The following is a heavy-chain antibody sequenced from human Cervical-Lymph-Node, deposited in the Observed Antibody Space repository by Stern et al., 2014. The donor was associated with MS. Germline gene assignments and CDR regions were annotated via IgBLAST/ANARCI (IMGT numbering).Heavy chain of an antibody. CDR2: IKHDGSEQ. J-gene: IGHJ6*02. V-gene: IGHV3-7*01. CDR1: GFTFSSFW. D-gene: IGHD2-15*01. Sequence: EVQLLESGGGLVPPGGSLRLSCAASGFTFSSFWMNWVRQAPGKGLEWVANIKHDGSEQYYVDSVKGRLTISRDNAQNSLYLQMNSLRAEDTAVYYCARGGVLPYYYGMDVWGQGTTVTVSS. CDR3: ARGGVLPYYYGMDV.